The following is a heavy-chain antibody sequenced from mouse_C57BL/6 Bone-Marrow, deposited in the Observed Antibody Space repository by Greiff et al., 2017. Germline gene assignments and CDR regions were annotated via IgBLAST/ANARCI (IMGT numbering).Heavy chain of an antibody. J-gene: IGHJ1*03. Sequence: VHVKQSGAELVRPGASVKLSCTASGFNIKDDYMHWVNQRPEQGLEWIGWIDPENGDTEYASKFQGKATITADTSSNTAYLQLSSLTSEDTAVYYCTTVHYYGSSHWYFDVWGTGTTVTVSS. CDR2: IDPENGDT. V-gene: IGHV14-4*01. D-gene: IGHD1-1*01. CDR1: GFNIKDDY. CDR3: TTVHYYGSSHWYFDV.